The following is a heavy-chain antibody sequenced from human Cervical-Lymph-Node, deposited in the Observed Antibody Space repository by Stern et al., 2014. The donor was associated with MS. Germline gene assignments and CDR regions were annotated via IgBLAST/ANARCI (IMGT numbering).Heavy chain of an antibody. Sequence: QITLKESGPTSVKPTQTLTLTCSFSGFSLSTSGEGLGWLRQPPGKALEWLALLYWDDDERYSPSLKNRLTIAKDPSKNEVVLTMTNMDPVDTATYFCAHNSAAEGFVYFDSWGQGTLVTVAS. V-gene: IGHV2-5*02. CDR2: LYWDDDE. J-gene: IGHJ4*02. CDR3: AHNSAAEGFVYFDS. D-gene: IGHD3-10*01. CDR1: GFSLSTSGEG.